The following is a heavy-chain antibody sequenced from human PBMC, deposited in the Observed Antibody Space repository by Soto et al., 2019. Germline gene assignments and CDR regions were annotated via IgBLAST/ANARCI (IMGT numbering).Heavy chain of an antibody. CDR1: GYTFTSYD. CDR3: ARWPDGYYYYGMDV. Sequence: QVQLVKSGAEVKKPGASVKVSCKASGYTFTSYDINWVRQATGQGLEWMGWMNPNSGNTGYAQKFQGRVTMTRNTSISTAYMELSSLRSEDTAVYYCARWPDGYYYYGMDVWGQGTTVTVSS. V-gene: IGHV1-8*01. J-gene: IGHJ6*02. CDR2: MNPNSGNT.